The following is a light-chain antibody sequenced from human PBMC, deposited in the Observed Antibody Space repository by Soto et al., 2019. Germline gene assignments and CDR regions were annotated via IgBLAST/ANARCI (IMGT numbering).Light chain of an antibody. Sequence: DIQMTQSPSSLSASVGDRVTITCRASQSISSYLNWYQQIPGKAPKLLIYAASSSQSGVPSRFSGSGSGTDFTLTISSLQPGDIATYHCQQSYSIPFTFGGGTKVDIK. CDR3: QQSYSIPFT. CDR1: QSISSY. V-gene: IGKV1-39*01. CDR2: AAS. J-gene: IGKJ4*01.